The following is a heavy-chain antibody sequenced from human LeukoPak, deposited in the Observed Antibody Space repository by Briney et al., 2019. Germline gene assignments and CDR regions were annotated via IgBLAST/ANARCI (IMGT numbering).Heavy chain of an antibody. CDR1: GGSISSGGYS. Sequence: MSSETLSLTCAVSGGSISSGGYSWSWIRQPPGKGLEWIGYIYYSGTTYYSPSLKSRLIISVDTSKNQFSLKLSSVTAADTAVYYCARYHCTSSSCGFDPWGQGTLVTVSS. CDR3: ARYHCTSSSCGFDP. V-gene: IGHV4-30-2*05. CDR2: IYYSGTT. J-gene: IGHJ5*02. D-gene: IGHD2-2*01.